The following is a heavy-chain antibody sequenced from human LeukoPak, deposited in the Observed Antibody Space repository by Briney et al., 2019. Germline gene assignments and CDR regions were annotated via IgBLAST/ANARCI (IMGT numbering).Heavy chain of an antibody. CDR3: AREYGGYETYYFDY. J-gene: IGHJ4*02. Sequence: GGSLRLPCAASGFTFSSYAMHWVRQAPGKGLEWVAVISYDGSNKYYADSVKGRFTISRDNSKNTLYLQMNSLRAEDTAVYYCAREYGGYETYYFDYWGQGTLVTVSS. CDR2: ISYDGSNK. D-gene: IGHD5-12*01. CDR1: GFTFSSYA. V-gene: IGHV3-30*04.